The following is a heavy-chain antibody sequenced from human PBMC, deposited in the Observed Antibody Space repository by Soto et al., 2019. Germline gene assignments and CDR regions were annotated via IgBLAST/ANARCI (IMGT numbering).Heavy chain of an antibody. Sequence: QVQLQQSGPGQVKPSGTLSLTCAVSGGSISSHNWWSWVRQPPGKGPEWIGEIYHTGRADYNPSLESRLTGSVDKSKRQCSRNLSSVTAADTAVYYCARYSSLDSGNSGSHPFDSWGQGTLVTVSS. CDR3: ARYSSLDSGNSGSHPFDS. CDR2: IYHTGRA. CDR1: GGSISSHNW. V-gene: IGHV4-4*02. J-gene: IGHJ4*02. D-gene: IGHD3-22*01.